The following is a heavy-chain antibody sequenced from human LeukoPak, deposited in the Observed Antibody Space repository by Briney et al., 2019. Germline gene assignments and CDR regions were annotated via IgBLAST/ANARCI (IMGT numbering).Heavy chain of an antibody. V-gene: IGHV3-21*01. Sequence: GGSLRLSCAASGFTFSSYSMNWVRQAPGKGLEWVSSISSSSSYIYYADSVMGRFTISRDNAKNSLYLQMNSLRAEDTAVYYCARDLMGEDDDFWSGYYYFDYWGQGTLLTVSS. J-gene: IGHJ4*02. CDR3: ARDLMGEDDDFWSGYYYFDY. CDR2: ISSSSSYI. D-gene: IGHD3-3*01. CDR1: GFTFSSYS.